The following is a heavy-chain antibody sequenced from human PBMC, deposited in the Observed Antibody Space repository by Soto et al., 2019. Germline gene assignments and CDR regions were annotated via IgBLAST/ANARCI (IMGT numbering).Heavy chain of an antibody. CDR2: INAGNGNT. Sequence: ASVKVSCKASGYTFTSYGLHWVRQAPGQRLEWMGWINAGNGNTKYSQKFQGRVTITRNTSTSTVYMELSSLRSEDTAVYYCARTLYGNNVDYWGQGTLVTVSS. D-gene: IGHD4-4*01. J-gene: IGHJ4*02. CDR1: GYTFTSYG. CDR3: ARTLYGNNVDY. V-gene: IGHV1-3*01.